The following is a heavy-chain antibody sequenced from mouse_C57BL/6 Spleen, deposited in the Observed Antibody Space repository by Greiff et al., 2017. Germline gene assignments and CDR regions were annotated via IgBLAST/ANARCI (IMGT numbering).Heavy chain of an antibody. J-gene: IGHJ4*01. V-gene: IGHV5-17*01. D-gene: IGHD2-2*01. CDR2: ISSGSSTI. CDR3: ANHGYYDAMDY. CDR1: GFTFSDYG. Sequence: EVKLEESGGGLVKPGGSLKLSCAASGFTFSDYGMHWVRQAPEKGLEWVAYISSGSSTIYYADTVKGRFTISRDNAKNTLFLQMTSLRSEDTAMYYCANHGYYDAMDYWGQGTSVTVSS.